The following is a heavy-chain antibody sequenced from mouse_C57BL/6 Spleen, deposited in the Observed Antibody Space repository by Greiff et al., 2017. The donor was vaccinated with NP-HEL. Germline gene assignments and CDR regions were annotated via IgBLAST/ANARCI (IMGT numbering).Heavy chain of an antibody. CDR1: GFSLTSYG. D-gene: IGHD4-1*01. Sequence: VQLQESGPGLVQPSQSLSITCTVSGFSLTSYGVHWVRQSPGKGLEWLGVIWSGGSTDYNAAVISRLSISKDNSKSQVFFKMNSLQADDTAIYYCAREPNWEDAMDYWGQGTSVTVSS. V-gene: IGHV2-2*01. J-gene: IGHJ4*01. CDR2: IWSGGST. CDR3: AREPNWEDAMDY.